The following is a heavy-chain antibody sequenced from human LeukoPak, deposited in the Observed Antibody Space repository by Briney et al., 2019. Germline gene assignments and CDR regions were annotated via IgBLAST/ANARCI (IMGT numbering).Heavy chain of an antibody. CDR2: ISTYNGNT. D-gene: IGHD6-19*01. CDR1: GYTFTSYG. Sequence: ASVKVSCKASGYTFTSYGFSWVRQAPGQGLEWMGWISTYNGNTNSAQKFQGRVTMTTDTSTSTAYMELRSLRSDDTAVYYCARDADSSGWYEDYWGQGTLVTVSS. CDR3: ARDADSSGWYEDY. V-gene: IGHV1-18*01. J-gene: IGHJ4*02.